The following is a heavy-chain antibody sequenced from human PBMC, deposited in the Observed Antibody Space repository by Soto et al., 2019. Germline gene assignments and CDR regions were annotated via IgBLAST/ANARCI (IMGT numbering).Heavy chain of an antibody. CDR3: ARGGNSNYANYYGMDV. CDR1: GYTFTSYG. CDR2: ISAYNGNT. Sequence: QVQLVQSGAEVKKPGASVKVSCKASGYTFTSYGISWVRQAPGQGLEWMGWISAYNGNTNYAQKLQGRVTMTTDTXTXXAYMELRSLRSDDMGVYYCARGGNSNYANYYGMDVWGQGTTVTVSS. J-gene: IGHJ6*02. D-gene: IGHD4-4*01. V-gene: IGHV1-18*03.